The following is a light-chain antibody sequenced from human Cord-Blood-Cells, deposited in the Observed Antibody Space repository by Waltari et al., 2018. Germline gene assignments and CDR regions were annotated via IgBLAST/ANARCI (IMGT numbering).Light chain of an antibody. CDR1: SSAVGSYNL. Sequence: QSALTQPASVSGSPGQSITISCTGTSSAVGSYNLVSWYQQHPGKAPKLMIYEGSKRPSAVSNCFSGSKSGNTSSLTSAGLQAEDEADYYCCSYAGSSTFGVFGGGTELTVL. CDR2: EGS. J-gene: IGLJ3*02. V-gene: IGLV2-23*03. CDR3: CSYAGSSTFGV.